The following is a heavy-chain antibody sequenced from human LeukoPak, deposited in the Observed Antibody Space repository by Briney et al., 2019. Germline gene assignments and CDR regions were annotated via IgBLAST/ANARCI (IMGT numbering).Heavy chain of an antibody. CDR3: ARGRGYCSSTSCPGTFFFDY. CDR2: IYYSGST. V-gene: IGHV4-59*12. D-gene: IGHD2-2*01. CDR1: GGSISSYY. J-gene: IGHJ4*02. Sequence: SETLSLTCTVSGGSISSYYWSWLRQPPGKGLEWIGYIYYSGSTNYNPSLKSRVTISVDTSKNQFSLKLSSVTAADTAVYYCARGRGYCSSTSCPGTFFFDYWGQGTLVTVSS.